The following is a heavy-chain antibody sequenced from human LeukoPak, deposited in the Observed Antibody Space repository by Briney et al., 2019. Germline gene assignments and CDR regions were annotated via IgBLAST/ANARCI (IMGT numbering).Heavy chain of an antibody. CDR1: GFTLSNYH. D-gene: IGHD6-19*01. CDR3: AREGYTSGRAAAFDF. V-gene: IGHV3-30*04. Sequence: PGGSLRLSCAASGFTLSNYHMHWVRQAPGRGLEWVALIPHDGGGKQYAASVQDRFTISRDNSENTVYLQTNSLRHDDAAVYFCAREGYTSGRAAAFDFWGRGTLVTVSS. J-gene: IGHJ4*02. CDR2: IPHDGGGK.